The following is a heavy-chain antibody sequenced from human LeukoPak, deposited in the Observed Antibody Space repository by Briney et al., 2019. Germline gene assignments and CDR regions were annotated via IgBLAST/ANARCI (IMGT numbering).Heavy chain of an antibody. CDR3: ARDQNLWYYYDR. CDR1: GYTFTGYY. CDR2: INPNSGGT. J-gene: IGHJ4*02. V-gene: IGHV1-2*02. Sequence: ASVKVFCKASGYTFTGYYMHWVRQAPGQGLEWMGWINPNSGGTNYAQKFQGRVTMTRDTSISTAYMELSRLRSDDTAVYYCARDQNLWYYYDRWGQGTLVTVSS. D-gene: IGHD3-22*01.